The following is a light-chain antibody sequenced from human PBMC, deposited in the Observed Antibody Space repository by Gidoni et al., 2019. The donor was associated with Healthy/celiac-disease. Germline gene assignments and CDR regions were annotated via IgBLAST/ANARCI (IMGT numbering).Light chain of an antibody. Sequence: SYVLTQPPSVSVAPGQTARITCGGNNIGSKSVHWYLQKPGQAPVLVVYDDRDRPSGIPERFAGSNSGNTATLTISRVEAGDEADYYCQVWDSFYVVFGGGTKLTVL. V-gene: IGLV3-21*02. CDR1: NIGSKS. CDR2: DDR. J-gene: IGLJ2*01. CDR3: QVWDSFYVV.